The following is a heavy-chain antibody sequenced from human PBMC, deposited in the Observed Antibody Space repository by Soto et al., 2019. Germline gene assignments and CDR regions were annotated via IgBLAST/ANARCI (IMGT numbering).Heavy chain of an antibody. CDR2: IKQDGSEK. CDR3: ARAGAAAGTLDYYYYYGMDV. D-gene: IGHD6-13*01. V-gene: IGHV3-7*05. J-gene: IGHJ6*02. Sequence: GGSLRLSCAASGFTFSSYWMSWVRQAPGKGLEWVANIKQDGSEKYYVDSVKGRFTISRDNAKNSLYLQMNSLRAEDTAVYYCARAGAAAGTLDYYYYYGMDVWGQGTTVTVSS. CDR1: GFTFSSYW.